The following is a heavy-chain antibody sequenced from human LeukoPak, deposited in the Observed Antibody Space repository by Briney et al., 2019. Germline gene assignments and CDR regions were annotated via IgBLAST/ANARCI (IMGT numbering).Heavy chain of an antibody. CDR3: AREIAYCGGDCYFGFDY. J-gene: IGHJ4*02. D-gene: IGHD2-21*01. CDR1: GYTFTSYG. CDR2: ISAYNGNT. V-gene: IGHV1-18*01. Sequence: ASVKVSCKASGYTFTSYGISWVRQAPGQGLEWMGWISAYNGNTNYAQKLQGRVTMTTDTSTSTAYMELRSLRSDDTAVYYCAREIAYCGGDCYFGFDYWGQRTLVTVSS.